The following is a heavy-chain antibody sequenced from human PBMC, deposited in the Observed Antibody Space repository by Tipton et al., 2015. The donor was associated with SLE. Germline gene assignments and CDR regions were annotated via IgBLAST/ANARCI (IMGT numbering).Heavy chain of an antibody. CDR3: ARDHPVAGPFDY. CDR1: VGSISNYY. V-gene: IGHV4-4*07. Sequence: TLSLTCTVSVGSISNYYWCWIRQPAGKGLEWIGRIYTSGSTNHNPSLKSRVTMSVDTSKNQFSLKLSSVTAADTAVYYCARDHPVAGPFDYWGQGTLVTVSS. D-gene: IGHD6-19*01. J-gene: IGHJ4*02. CDR2: IYTSGST.